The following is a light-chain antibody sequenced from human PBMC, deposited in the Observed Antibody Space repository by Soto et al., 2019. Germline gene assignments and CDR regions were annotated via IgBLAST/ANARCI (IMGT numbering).Light chain of an antibody. CDR1: QSISSY. J-gene: IGKJ2*01. CDR3: QQSYSTPRT. CDR2: AAS. V-gene: IGKV1-39*01. Sequence: DIQMTQSPSSLSASVGDSVTITCRASQSISSYLNWYQQKPGKAPKHLIYAASSLQSGVPSRFSGSGSGTDFTLTISSLQTEDFATYYCQQSYSTPRTFVQGTKREIK.